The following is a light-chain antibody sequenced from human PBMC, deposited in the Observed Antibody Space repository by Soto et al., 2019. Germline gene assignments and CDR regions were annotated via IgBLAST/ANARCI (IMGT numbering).Light chain of an antibody. CDR2: EGS. V-gene: IGLV2-23*01. CDR3: CSYAGSSMV. CDR1: SSDVGTYKL. Sequence: QSALTQPASVSGSPGQSITISCTGTSSDVGTYKLVSWYLQYPGKAPKLMIYEGSKRPAGVSNRFSGSTSGNTASLTISGLQTEDEADYYCCSYAGSSMVFGGGTKLTVL. J-gene: IGLJ2*01.